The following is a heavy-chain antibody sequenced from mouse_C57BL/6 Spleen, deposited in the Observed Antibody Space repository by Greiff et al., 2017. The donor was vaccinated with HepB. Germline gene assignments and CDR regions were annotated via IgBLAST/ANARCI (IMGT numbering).Heavy chain of an antibody. CDR3: ARSRGDWDDFDY. CDR1: GYTFTSYW. D-gene: IGHD4-1*01. V-gene: IGHV1-64*01. CDR2: IHPNSGST. J-gene: IGHJ2*01. Sequence: QVQLQQPGAELVKPGASVKLSCKASGYTFTSYWMHWVKQRPGQGLEWIGMIHPNSGSTNYNEKFKSKATLTVDKSSSTAYMQLSSLTSEDSAVYYCARSRGDWDDFDYWGQGTTLTVSS.